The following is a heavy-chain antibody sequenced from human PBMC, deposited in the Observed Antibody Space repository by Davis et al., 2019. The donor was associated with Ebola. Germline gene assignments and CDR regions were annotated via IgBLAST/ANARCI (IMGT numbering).Heavy chain of an antibody. D-gene: IGHD3-10*02. CDR3: AKMFGELFPEALDI. V-gene: IGHV3-30*18. Sequence: GESLKISCAASGFTFSNYAMHWVRQAPGKGLEWVALISYDGGNRYFADSVKGRFTISRDNSKNTLYLQMNSLRAEDTAVYYCAKMFGELFPEALDIWGQGTMVTVSS. CDR1: GFTFSNYA. J-gene: IGHJ3*02. CDR2: ISYDGGNR.